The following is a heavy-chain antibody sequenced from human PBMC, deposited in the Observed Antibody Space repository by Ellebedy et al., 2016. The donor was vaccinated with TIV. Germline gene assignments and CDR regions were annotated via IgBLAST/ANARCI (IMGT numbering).Heavy chain of an antibody. CDR1: GYTFTSYS. D-gene: IGHD1-26*01. V-gene: IGHV1-2*02. CDR3: AKDRSGSYDF. Sequence: ASVKVSCRASGYTFTSYSIHWVRQAPGQGLEWMGFINPTSGATFYSQKFQGRVTLTRDTSINTGYMELSRLTSDDTAVYYCAKDRSGSYDFWGQGTLVSVSS. J-gene: IGHJ4*02. CDR2: INPTSGAT.